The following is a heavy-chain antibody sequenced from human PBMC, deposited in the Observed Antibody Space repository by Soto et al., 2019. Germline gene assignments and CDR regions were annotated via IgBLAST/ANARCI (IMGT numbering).Heavy chain of an antibody. CDR3: ARVPGIAAAATYYYAMDV. D-gene: IGHD6-13*01. Sequence: GGSLRLSSAASGFTFSSYSMNSVCQAPGKGLEWVSDISSSSVTIYYADSVKGRFTISRDNAKNSLYLQMNSLRDGDTAVYYCARVPGIAAAATYYYAMDVWGQGTTVTVSS. V-gene: IGHV3-48*02. J-gene: IGHJ6*02. CDR2: ISSSSVTI. CDR1: GFTFSSYS.